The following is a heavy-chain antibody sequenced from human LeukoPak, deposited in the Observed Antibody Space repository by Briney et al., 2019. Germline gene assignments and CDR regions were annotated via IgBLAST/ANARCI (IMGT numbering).Heavy chain of an antibody. D-gene: IGHD2-2*01. CDR1: GSIFSSYG. CDR3: ATEVGPGYCSSPGCYGGTNY. J-gene: IGHJ4*02. V-gene: IGHV3-33*01. CDR2: VWYDGSNE. Sequence: AGSLTLSCAASGSIFSSYGMHWVRQAPRKGLEWVALVWYDGSNEDYADSVKGRFTISRDNSKNTLYLQMNTLRAEDTAVYYCATEVGPGYCSSPGCYGGTNYWGQGTLVTVSS.